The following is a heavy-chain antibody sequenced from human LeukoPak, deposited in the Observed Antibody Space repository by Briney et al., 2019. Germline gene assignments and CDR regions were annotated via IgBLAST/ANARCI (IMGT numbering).Heavy chain of an antibody. Sequence: HPGGSLRLSCAASGFTVSSNYMSWVRLAPGKGLEWVSVIYSGGSTYYADSVKGRFTISRDNSKNTLYLQMNSLRAEDTAVYYCAKEEQWLVGARPFDYWGQGTLVTVSS. CDR2: IYSGGST. V-gene: IGHV3-53*01. CDR1: GFTVSSNY. J-gene: IGHJ4*02. D-gene: IGHD6-19*01. CDR3: AKEEQWLVGARPFDY.